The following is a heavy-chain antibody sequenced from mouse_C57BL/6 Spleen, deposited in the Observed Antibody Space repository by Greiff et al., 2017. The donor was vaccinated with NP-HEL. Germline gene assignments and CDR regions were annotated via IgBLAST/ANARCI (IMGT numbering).Heavy chain of an antibody. CDR1: GFTFSSYA. CDR3: ARAITTVVDYFDY. CDR2: ISDGGSYT. V-gene: IGHV5-4*03. J-gene: IGHJ2*01. Sequence: EVKLMESGGGLVKPGGSLTLSCAASGFTFSSYAMSWVRQTPEKWLEWVATISDGGSYTYYPDNVKGRFTISRANAKNNLYLQMSHLKSEDTAMYYCARAITTVVDYFDYWGQGTTLTVSS. D-gene: IGHD1-1*01.